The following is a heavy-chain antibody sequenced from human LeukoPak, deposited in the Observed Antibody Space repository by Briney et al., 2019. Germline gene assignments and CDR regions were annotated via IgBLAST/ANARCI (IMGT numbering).Heavy chain of an antibody. V-gene: IGHV3-23*01. CDR1: GFTFRNYV. J-gene: IGHJ4*02. CDR2: ISDDSSKT. CDR3: AKEGPDYGDYRSGDYFDF. Sequence: PGGSLRLSCAASGFTFRNYVMGWVRQALGKGLECVSAISDDSSKTSYADSVKGRFTISRDYSKNTLYLQMNSLRAEDTAVYYCAKEGPDYGDYRSGDYFDFWGQGTLVTVSS. D-gene: IGHD4-17*01.